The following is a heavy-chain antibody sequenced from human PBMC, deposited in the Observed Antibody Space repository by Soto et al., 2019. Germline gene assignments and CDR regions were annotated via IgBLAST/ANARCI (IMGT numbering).Heavy chain of an antibody. CDR3: AHRVLRTVFGLVTTTAIYFDF. CDR1: GFSLTTSGVG. V-gene: IGHV2-5*02. CDR2: IYWDDDK. J-gene: IGHJ4*02. Sequence: QITLNESGPTQVKPRQTLTLTCTFSGFSLTTSGVGVGWIRQSPGKAPEWLALIYWDDDKRYSPSLKSRLTITNDPSKNTVVLTMADLDPADTATYYCAHRVLRTVFGLVTTTAIYFDFWGQGTPVAVSS. D-gene: IGHD3-3*01.